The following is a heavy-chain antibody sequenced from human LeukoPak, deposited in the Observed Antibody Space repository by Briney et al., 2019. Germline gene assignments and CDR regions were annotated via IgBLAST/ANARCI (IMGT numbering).Heavy chain of an antibody. D-gene: IGHD2-21*02. CDR2: ISGGGDIT. CDR1: GFNFANHA. V-gene: IGHV3-23*01. CDR3: VREDSPATANY. Sequence: GGSLRLSCAASGFNFANHAMSWVRQTAGKGLEWVSAISGGGDITYYADSVKGRFTISRDNSKDTLFLQMHSLRPGDTAVYYCVREDSPATANYWGQGTLVTISS. J-gene: IGHJ4*02.